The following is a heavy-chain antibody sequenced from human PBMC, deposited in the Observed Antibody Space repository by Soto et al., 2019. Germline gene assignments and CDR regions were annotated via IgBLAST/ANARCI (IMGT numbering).Heavy chain of an antibody. Sequence: GSGPTLVNPTQTLTLTCTFSGFSLSTSGMCVSWIRQPAGKALEWLALIDWDDDKYYSTSLKTRLTISKDTSKNQVVLTMTNMDPVDTATYYCARMWYYYGSGSYATHFDYWGQGTLVTVSS. D-gene: IGHD3-10*01. CDR1: GFSLSTSGMC. CDR3: ARMWYYYGSGSYATHFDY. V-gene: IGHV2-70*01. CDR2: IDWDDDK. J-gene: IGHJ4*02.